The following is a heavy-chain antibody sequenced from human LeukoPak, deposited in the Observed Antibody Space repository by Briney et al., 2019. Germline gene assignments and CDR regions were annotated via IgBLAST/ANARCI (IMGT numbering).Heavy chain of an antibody. CDR1: GGSFSGYY. Sequence: SETLSLTCVVYGGSFSGYYWSWIRQPPGKGQEWIGEINHSGSTNYNPSLKSRVTISVDTSKNQFSLKLSSVTAADTAVYYCARRDWGLYYYYYMDVWGKGTTVTVSS. J-gene: IGHJ6*03. CDR3: ARRDWGLYYYYYMDV. CDR2: INHSGST. D-gene: IGHD3/OR15-3a*01. V-gene: IGHV4-34*01.